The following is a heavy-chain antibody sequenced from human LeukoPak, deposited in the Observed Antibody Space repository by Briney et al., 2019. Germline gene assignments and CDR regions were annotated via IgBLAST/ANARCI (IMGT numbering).Heavy chain of an antibody. Sequence: GESLKISCKGSGYRFPSHWIGWVRQMPGKGLEWMGFIYPGDSDTRYSPSFQGQVTISADQSISTAFLQWSSLKASDTAMYYCARVRGDPYYDRFSPETISYFDNWGQGTLVTVSS. CDR3: ARVRGDPYYDRFSPETISYFDN. V-gene: IGHV5-51*01. CDR2: IYPGDSDT. CDR1: GYRFPSHW. J-gene: IGHJ4*02. D-gene: IGHD3-22*01.